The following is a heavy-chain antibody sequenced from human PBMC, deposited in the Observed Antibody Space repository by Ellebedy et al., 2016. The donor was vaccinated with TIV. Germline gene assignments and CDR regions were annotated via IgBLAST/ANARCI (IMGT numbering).Heavy chain of an antibody. CDR2: IYYSGST. CDR1: YDSISSYY. CDR3: AGAPKQDFYDY. V-gene: IGHV4-59*01. J-gene: IGHJ4*02. D-gene: IGHD4/OR15-4a*01. Sequence: MPSETLSLTCTVSYDSISSYYWSWIRQPPGKGLEWIGYIYYSGSTNYNPSLKSRVTISLDTSKNQLSLKLTSVTAADTAVYYCAGAPKQDFYDYWGQGTLVTVSS.